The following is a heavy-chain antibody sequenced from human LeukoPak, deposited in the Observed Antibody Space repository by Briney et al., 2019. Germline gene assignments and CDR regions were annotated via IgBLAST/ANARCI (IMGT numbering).Heavy chain of an antibody. CDR2: IVVGSGNT. Sequence: GPSVQVSSQASGFTFTNSAMQWVRQARGQRLEWIGWIVVGSGNTNYAQKFQERVTITRDMSTSTAYMELSSLRYEHTAVYYCATPRDGDYQNDAFDIWGQGTMVTVSS. CDR3: ATPRDGDYQNDAFDI. CDR1: GFTFTNSA. V-gene: IGHV1-58*02. D-gene: IGHD4-17*01. J-gene: IGHJ3*02.